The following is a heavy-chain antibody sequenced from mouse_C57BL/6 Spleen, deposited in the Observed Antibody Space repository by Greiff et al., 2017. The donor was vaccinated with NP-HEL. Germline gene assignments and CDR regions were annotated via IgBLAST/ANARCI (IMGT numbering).Heavy chain of an antibody. CDR1: GYTFTSYW. J-gene: IGHJ4*01. D-gene: IGHD1-1*01. CDR2: IDPSDSYT. CDR3: AREYYYGSSPYYAMDD. V-gene: IGHV1-59*01. Sequence: QVQLKQPGAELVRPGTSVKLSCKASGYTFTSYWMHWVKQRPGQGLEWIGVIDPSDSYTNYNQTFKGKATLTVDTSSSKAYMQLSSLTSEDSAVYYCAREYYYGSSPYYAMDDWGQGTSVTVSS.